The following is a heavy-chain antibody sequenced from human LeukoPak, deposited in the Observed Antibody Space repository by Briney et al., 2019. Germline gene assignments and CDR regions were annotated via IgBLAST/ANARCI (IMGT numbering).Heavy chain of an antibody. CDR1: GFTFSSYG. V-gene: IGHV3-33*01. Sequence: GRSLRLSCAASGFTFSSYGMHWVRQAPGKGLEWVAVIWYDGSNKYYADSVKGRFTISRDNSKNTLYLQMNSLRAEDTAVYYCARDWGYCSSNSCYTSYYFDYWGQGTLVTVSS. CDR3: ARDWGYCSSNSCYTSYYFDY. CDR2: IWYDGSNK. D-gene: IGHD2-2*02. J-gene: IGHJ4*02.